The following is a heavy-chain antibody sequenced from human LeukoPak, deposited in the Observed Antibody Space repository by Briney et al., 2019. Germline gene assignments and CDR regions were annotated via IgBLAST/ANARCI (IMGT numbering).Heavy chain of an antibody. CDR3: ARDPIYDWNVGSFDY. Sequence: GGSLRLSCAASGFTFSSYWMHWVRQAPGKGLVWVSRIRTDGTITTYADSVKGRFSISRDNAKNTLYLQVNSLRVEDTAVYYCARDPIYDWNVGSFDYWGQGTLVTVSS. J-gene: IGHJ4*02. CDR2: IRTDGTIT. CDR1: GFTFSSYW. V-gene: IGHV3-74*01. D-gene: IGHD1-20*01.